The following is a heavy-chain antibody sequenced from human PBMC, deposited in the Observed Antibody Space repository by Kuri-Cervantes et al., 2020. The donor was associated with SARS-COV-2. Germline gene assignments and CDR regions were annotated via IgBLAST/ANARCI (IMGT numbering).Heavy chain of an antibody. CDR1: GFTFNAYS. CDR3: VTRGGSEAFDV. D-gene: IGHD1-1*01. CDR2: ISSNGETT. J-gene: IGHJ3*01. Sequence: GESLKISCSASGFTFNAYSMHWVRQAPGKGLEYVSAISSNGETTYYADSVKGRFIISRDNSKNTLSLQMSGLRAEDTAVYFCVTRGGSEAFDVWGQGTRGTVSS. V-gene: IGHV3-64D*06.